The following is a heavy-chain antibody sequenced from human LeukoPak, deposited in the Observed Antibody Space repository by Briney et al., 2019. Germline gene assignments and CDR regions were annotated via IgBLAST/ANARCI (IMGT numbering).Heavy chain of an antibody. J-gene: IGHJ6*03. CDR1: GYTFTSYG. V-gene: IGHV1-18*01. CDR3: ARGIVVVPAAIDHYYYYMDV. CDR2: ISAYNGNT. Sequence: GASVKVSCKASGYTFTSYGISWVRQAPGQGLEWMGWISAYNGNTNYAQKLQGRVTMTTDTSTSTAYMELRSLRSDDTAVYYCARGIVVVPAAIDHYYYYMDVWGKGTTVTVSS. D-gene: IGHD2-2*01.